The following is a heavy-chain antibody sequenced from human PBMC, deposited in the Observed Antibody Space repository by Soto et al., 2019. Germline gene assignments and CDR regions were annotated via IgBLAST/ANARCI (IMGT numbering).Heavy chain of an antibody. D-gene: IGHD3-22*01. CDR2: INPSGGST. Sequence: ASVKVSCKASGYTFTSYYMHWVRQAPGQGLEWMGIINPSGGSTSYAQKLQGSVTMTRDTSTSTVYMELSSLRSEDTAVYYCARGGPDYYDSSGYYGYWGQGTLVTVSS. CDR1: GYTFTSYY. V-gene: IGHV1-46*01. CDR3: ARGGPDYYDSSGYYGY. J-gene: IGHJ4*02.